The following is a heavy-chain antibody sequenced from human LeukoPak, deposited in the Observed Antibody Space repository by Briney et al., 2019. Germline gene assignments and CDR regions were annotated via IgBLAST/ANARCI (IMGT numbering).Heavy chain of an antibody. CDR1: GFTFSDYY. Sequence: GGSLRLSRAASGFTFSDYYMSWIRQAPGKGLEWISYISSSGDTIFYADSVKGRFTISRDNAKNSLYLQMNSLRADDTAVYYCARSMYCGGDCYYYFDYWGQGTLVTVAS. J-gene: IGHJ4*02. CDR2: ISSSGDTI. V-gene: IGHV3-11*04. CDR3: ARSMYCGGDCYYYFDY. D-gene: IGHD2-21*02.